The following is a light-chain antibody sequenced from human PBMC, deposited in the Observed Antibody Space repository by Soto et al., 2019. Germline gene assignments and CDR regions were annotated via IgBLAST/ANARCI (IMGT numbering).Light chain of an antibody. CDR1: QSVSSY. J-gene: IGKJ1*01. CDR2: DAS. V-gene: IGKV3-11*01. Sequence: EIVLTQSPATLSLSPGERATLSCRASQSVSSYLAWYQQKPGQAPRLLIYDASNRATGIPARFSGSGSGTEFTLTISSLEAEDFAVYDCQQRSNWPGTFGQGTKVEIK. CDR3: QQRSNWPGT.